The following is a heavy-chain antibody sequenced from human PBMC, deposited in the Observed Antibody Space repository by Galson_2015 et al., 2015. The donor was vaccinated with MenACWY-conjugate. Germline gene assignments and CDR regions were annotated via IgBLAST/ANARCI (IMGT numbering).Heavy chain of an antibody. CDR1: GFTVNNNY. J-gene: IGHJ6*02. Sequence: SLRLSCAASGFTVNNNYMSWVRQAPGQGLEWVSGIYSTGTTYYADSVKGRFTISRDNSKNTLYLQMNSLRVEDTAVYLCGFATSVYYYHGMDVWGQGTAVTVSS. CDR2: IYSTGTT. CDR3: GFATSVYYYHGMDV. V-gene: IGHV3-66*01.